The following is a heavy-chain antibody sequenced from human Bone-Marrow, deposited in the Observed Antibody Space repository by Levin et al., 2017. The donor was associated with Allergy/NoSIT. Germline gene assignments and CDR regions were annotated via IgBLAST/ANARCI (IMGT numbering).Heavy chain of an antibody. CDR2: VSASGDKT. D-gene: IGHD3-16*02. J-gene: IGHJ4*02. CDR1: GFTFSRYA. V-gene: IGHV3-23*01. CDR3: AKGCDSSCYLFGS. Sequence: GESLKISCVASGFTFSRYAMGWVRQTPGKGLQWVAAVSASGDKTYNADSVKGRFTISRDNSKNTLYLQMDSLRAEDTALYYCAKGCDSSCYLFGSWGQGALVTVSS.